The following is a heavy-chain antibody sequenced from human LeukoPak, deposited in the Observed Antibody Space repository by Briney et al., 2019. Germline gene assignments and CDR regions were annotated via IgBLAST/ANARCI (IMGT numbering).Heavy chain of an antibody. V-gene: IGHV4-34*01. Sequence: SETLSLTCAVYGGSFSGYYWSWIRQPPGKGLGWIGEINHSGSTNYNPSLKSRVTISVDTSKNQFSLKLSSVTAADTAVYYCARAGYSSSSGVGHWFDPWGQGTLVTVSS. J-gene: IGHJ5*02. D-gene: IGHD6-6*01. CDR3: ARAGYSSSSGVGHWFDP. CDR2: INHSGST. CDR1: GGSFSGYY.